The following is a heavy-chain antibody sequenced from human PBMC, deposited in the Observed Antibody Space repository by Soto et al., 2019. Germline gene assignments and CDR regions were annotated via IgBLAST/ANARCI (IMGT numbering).Heavy chain of an antibody. V-gene: IGHV1-3*01. D-gene: IGHD3-10*01. CDR3: ARVTMVRGVLYYYYGMDV. J-gene: IGHJ6*02. CDR2: INAGNGNT. Sequence: ASVKVSCKASGYTCTIYAMHCVRQSPLQRREWMGCINAGNGNTKYSQKFQGRVTITRDTSASTAYMELSSLRSEDTAVYYCARVTMVRGVLYYYYGMDVWGQGTTVTVSS. CDR1: GYTCTIYA.